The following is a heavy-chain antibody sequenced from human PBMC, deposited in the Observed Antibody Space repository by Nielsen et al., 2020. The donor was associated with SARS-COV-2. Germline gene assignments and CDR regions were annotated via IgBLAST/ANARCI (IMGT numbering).Heavy chain of an antibody. D-gene: IGHD6-13*01. V-gene: IGHV4-61*08. Sequence: SETLSLTCTVSGDSMSSGDYYWSWIRQPPGKEPEWIGYIFYSGTTDYNPSLRNRVSISMDTSKNQLSLRLRSVTAADTAIYYCAVYSQYTSSLNWFDPWGHGVLVTVSS. CDR3: AVYSQYTSSLNWFDP. J-gene: IGHJ5*02. CDR2: IFYSGTT. CDR1: GDSMSSGDYY.